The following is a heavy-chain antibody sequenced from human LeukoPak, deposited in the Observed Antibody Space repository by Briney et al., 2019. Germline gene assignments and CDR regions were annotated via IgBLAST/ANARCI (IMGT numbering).Heavy chain of an antibody. Sequence: SETLSLTCTVSGGSISSYYWSWIRQPAGKGLEWIWRIYTSGSTNYNPSLKRRVTMSVDTSKNQFSLKLSSVTAADPAVYYCARGTSSGWYGAFDIWGQGTMVTVSS. J-gene: IGHJ3*02. D-gene: IGHD6-19*01. CDR3: ARGTSSGWYGAFDI. CDR2: IYTSGST. V-gene: IGHV4-4*07. CDR1: GGSISSYY.